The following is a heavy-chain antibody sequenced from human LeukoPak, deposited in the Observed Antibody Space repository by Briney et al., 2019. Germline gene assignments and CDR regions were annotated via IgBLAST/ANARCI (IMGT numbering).Heavy chain of an antibody. CDR2: INYSGST. J-gene: IGHJ4*02. CDR3: VRSPTVTTRGDF. D-gene: IGHD4-11*01. Sequence: SETLSLTCTVSGGSIGRHYWSWIRQPPGKGLEWIGYINYSGSTDYNPSLKSRVTMSVDTSKNQFSLKLSSVTAADTAVYYCVRSPTVTTRGDFRGQGTLVTVSS. V-gene: IGHV4-59*08. CDR1: GGSIGRHY.